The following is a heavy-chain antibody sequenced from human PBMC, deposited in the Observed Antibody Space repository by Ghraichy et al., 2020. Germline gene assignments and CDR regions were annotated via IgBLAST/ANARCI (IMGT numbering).Heavy chain of an antibody. CDR1: GFTFSSYA. D-gene: IGHD5-18*01. Sequence: GGSLRLSCAASGFTFSSYAMSWVRQAPGKGLEWVSAISVSGGSTYYADSVKGRFTISRDNSKNTLYLQMNSLRAEDTAVYYCATKRLIELWLPGNWFDPWGQGTLVTVSS. J-gene: IGHJ5*02. CDR3: ATKRLIELWLPGNWFDP. V-gene: IGHV3-23*01. CDR2: ISVSGGST.